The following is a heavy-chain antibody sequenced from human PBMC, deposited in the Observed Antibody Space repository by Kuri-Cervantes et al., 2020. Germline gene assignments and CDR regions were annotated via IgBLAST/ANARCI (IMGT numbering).Heavy chain of an antibody. J-gene: IGHJ4*02. V-gene: IGHV1-69*05. CDR2: IIPIFGTA. CDR3: AREVYYGSGSYYGVDY. D-gene: IGHD3-10*01. CDR1: GGTFSSYA. Sequence: SVKVSCKASGGTFSSYAISWVRQAPGQGLEWMGGIIPIFGTANYAQKFQGRVTITTDESTSTAYMELSSLRSEDTAVYYCAREVYYGSGSYYGVDYWGQGTLVTVSS.